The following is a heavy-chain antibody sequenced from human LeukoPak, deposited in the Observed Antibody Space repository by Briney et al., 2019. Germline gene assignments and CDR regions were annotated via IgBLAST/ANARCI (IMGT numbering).Heavy chain of an antibody. D-gene: IGHD2-2*01. CDR2: MNPNSDNT. CDR1: GYTFTSYD. V-gene: IGHV1-8*03. J-gene: IGHJ3*02. CDR3: ARGNIVVVPAAIGIGRIDAFDI. Sequence: ASVKVSCKASGYTFTSYDINWVRQATGQGLEWMGWMNPNSDNTGYAQKFQGRVTITRNTSISTAYMELSSLRSEDTAVYYCARGNIVVVPAAIGIGRIDAFDIWGQGTMVTVSS.